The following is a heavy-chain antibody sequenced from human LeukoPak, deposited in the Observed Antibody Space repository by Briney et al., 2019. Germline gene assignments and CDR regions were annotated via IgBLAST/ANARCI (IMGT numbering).Heavy chain of an antibody. Sequence: GGSLRLSCAASGLTFSNYAMSRVRHAPGKGLEWVSAVSGNGGTTYYADSVKGRFTISRDNSKNTLYLQMNSLRIDETAVYYCARGYCTNTSCYFAWFDPWGEGTLVTVSS. CDR3: ARGYCTNTSCYFAWFDP. CDR1: GLTFSNYA. D-gene: IGHD2-2*01. J-gene: IGHJ5*02. CDR2: VSGNGGTT. V-gene: IGHV3-23*01.